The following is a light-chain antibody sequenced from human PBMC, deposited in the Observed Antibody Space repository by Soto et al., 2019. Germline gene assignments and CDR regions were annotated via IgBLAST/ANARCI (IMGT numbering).Light chain of an antibody. CDR3: QQLNTYPVT. J-gene: IGKJ4*01. CDR1: QGISNY. V-gene: IGKV1-9*01. CDR2: AAS. Sequence: IQLTQSPSSLSASVGDRVTIPCRASQGISNYLGWYQQKPGKAPILLISAASTLQSGVPARFSGSGSGTDFTLSITSLQPEDFATYYCQQLNTYPVTFGGGTKVDIK.